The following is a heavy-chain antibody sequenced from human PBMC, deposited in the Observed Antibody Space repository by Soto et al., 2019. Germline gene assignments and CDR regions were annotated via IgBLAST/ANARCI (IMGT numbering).Heavy chain of an antibody. Sequence: GGSLRLSCAASGFTFSSYSMNWVRQAPGKGLEWVSYISSSSSTIYYADSVKGRFTISRDNAKNSLYLQMNSLRAEDTAVYYCARENYKIFGVVKRYWFDPWGQGTLVTVSS. J-gene: IGHJ5*02. D-gene: IGHD3-3*01. CDR2: ISSSSSTI. CDR3: ARENYKIFGVVKRYWFDP. CDR1: GFTFSSYS. V-gene: IGHV3-48*01.